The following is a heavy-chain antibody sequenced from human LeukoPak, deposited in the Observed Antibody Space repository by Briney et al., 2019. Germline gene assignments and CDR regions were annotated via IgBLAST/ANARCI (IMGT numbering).Heavy chain of an antibody. Sequence: GGSLRLSCAASGFTFSSYGMHWVRQAPGKGLEWVAVISYDGSNKYYADSVKGRFTISRDNSKNTLYLQMNSLRAEDTAVYYCAKDRDLWSGYGMDVWGQGTTVTVSS. D-gene: IGHD3-3*01. CDR2: ISYDGSNK. CDR1: GFTFSSYG. V-gene: IGHV3-30*18. CDR3: AKDRDLWSGYGMDV. J-gene: IGHJ6*02.